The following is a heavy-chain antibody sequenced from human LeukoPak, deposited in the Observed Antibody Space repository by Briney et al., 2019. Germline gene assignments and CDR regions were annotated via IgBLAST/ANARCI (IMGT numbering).Heavy chain of an antibody. CDR3: ARGFSGYYSFDY. CDR1: GGSISNNIYY. D-gene: IGHD3-22*01. J-gene: IGHJ4*02. CDR2: INHSGST. Sequence: SETLSLTCSVSGGSISNNIYYWGWIRQPPGKGLEWIGEINHSGSTNYNPSLKSRVTISVDTSENQFSLKLNSVTAADTAVYYCARGFSGYYSFDYWGQGTLVTVSS. V-gene: IGHV4-39*07.